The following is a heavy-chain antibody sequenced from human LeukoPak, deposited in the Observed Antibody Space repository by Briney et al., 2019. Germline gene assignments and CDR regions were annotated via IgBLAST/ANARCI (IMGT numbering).Heavy chain of an antibody. CDR3: ATETWKD. CDR2: VFRDGST. Sequence: GESLRLSCVASGFAVNSYYMSWVRQAPGKGLEWVSAVFRDGSTSHADSVKGRFTISRDNSRNTVYLQMNSLRAEDTAVYYCATETWKDWGQGTLVTVSS. CDR1: GFAVNSYY. J-gene: IGHJ4*02. D-gene: IGHD1-1*01. V-gene: IGHV3-53*01.